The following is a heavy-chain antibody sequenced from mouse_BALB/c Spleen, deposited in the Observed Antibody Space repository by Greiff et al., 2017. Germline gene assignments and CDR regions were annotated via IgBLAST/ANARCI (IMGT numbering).Heavy chain of an antibody. CDR3: ARHESTVVAPMDY. CDR2: INSNGGST. D-gene: IGHD1-1*01. J-gene: IGHJ4*01. V-gene: IGHV5-6-2*01. Sequence: EVKLMESGGGLVKLGGSLKLSCAASGFTFSSYYMSWVRQTPEKRLELVAAINSNGGSTYYPDTVKGRFTISRDNAKNTLYLQMSSLKSEDTALYYCARHESTVVAPMDYWGQGTSVTVSS. CDR1: GFTFSSYY.